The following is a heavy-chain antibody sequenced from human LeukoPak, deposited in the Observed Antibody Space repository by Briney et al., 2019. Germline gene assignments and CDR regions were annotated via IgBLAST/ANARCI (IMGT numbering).Heavy chain of an antibody. CDR1: GFTFSDYY. CDR3: AKDGDPITMIVVVRGEFDY. D-gene: IGHD3-22*01. J-gene: IGHJ4*02. CDR2: ISGSGGST. V-gene: IGHV3-23*01. Sequence: PGGSLRLSCAASGFTFSDYYMSWIRQAPGKGLEWVSAISGSGGSTYYADSVKGRFTISRDNSKNTLYLQMNSLRAEDTAVYYCAKDGDPITMIVVVRGEFDYWGQGTLVTVSS.